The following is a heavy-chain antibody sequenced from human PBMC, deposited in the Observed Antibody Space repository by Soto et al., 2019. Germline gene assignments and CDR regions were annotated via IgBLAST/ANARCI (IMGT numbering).Heavy chain of an antibody. CDR2: INVGNGNT. V-gene: IGHV1-3*05. D-gene: IGHD6-13*01. Sequence: QVQLVQSGSEEKKPGASVKVSCKTSGYTFINYAMYWVRQAPGQRLEWMGWINVGNGNTKYSQKFQGRVTITRDTSASTADMELSSLRSEDTAVFYCARGSPPCRAAAIDYWGQGTLVTVSS. CDR3: ARGSPPCRAAAIDY. J-gene: IGHJ4*02. CDR1: GYTFINYA.